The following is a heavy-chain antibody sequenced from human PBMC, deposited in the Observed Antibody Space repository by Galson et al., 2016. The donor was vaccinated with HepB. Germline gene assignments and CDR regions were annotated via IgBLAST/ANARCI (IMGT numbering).Heavy chain of an antibody. Sequence: SETLSLTCSVSGGSITNYYWSWIRQPPGKGLEWLGYIFYSGNSNYNPSLESPVTISVDTSKNQFSLRLTSATAADTAVYYCATGMTTVDYFDLWGRGTLVTVSS. J-gene: IGHJ2*01. CDR1: GGSITNYY. D-gene: IGHD4-11*01. CDR2: IFYSGNS. CDR3: ATGMTTVDYFDL. V-gene: IGHV4-59*01.